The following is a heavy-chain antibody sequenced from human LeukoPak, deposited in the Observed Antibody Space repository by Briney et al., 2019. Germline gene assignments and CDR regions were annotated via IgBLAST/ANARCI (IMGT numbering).Heavy chain of an antibody. Sequence: GGSLRLSCAASGFTFSSYAMSWVRQAPGKGLEWVSAISGSGGSTYYADSVKSRFTISRDNSKNTLYLQTNSLRAEDTAVYYCAKSAYSYGHLFDYWGQGTLVTVSS. D-gene: IGHD5-18*01. CDR2: ISGSGGST. V-gene: IGHV3-23*01. CDR1: GFTFSSYA. J-gene: IGHJ4*02. CDR3: AKSAYSYGHLFDY.